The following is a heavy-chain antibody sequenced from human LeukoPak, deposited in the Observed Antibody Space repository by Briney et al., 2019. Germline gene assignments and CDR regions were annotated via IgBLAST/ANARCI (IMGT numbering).Heavy chain of an antibody. CDR2: THYRSKWST. D-gene: IGHD5-12*01. V-gene: IGHV6-1*01. J-gene: IGHJ4*02. Sequence: SQTLSLTYAISGDSGSSSGAAWNWIRQSPSRGLEWLGRTHYRSKWSTDYATSVKGRINIYPDTSKNQFSLQLNSVTPEDTAVYYCVREGGRYGGYDLDYWGQGALVTVSS. CDR3: VREGGRYGGYDLDY. CDR1: GDSGSSSGAA.